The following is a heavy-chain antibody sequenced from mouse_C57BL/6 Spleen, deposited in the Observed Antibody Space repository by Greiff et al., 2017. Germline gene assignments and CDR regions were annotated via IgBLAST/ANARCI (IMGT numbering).Heavy chain of an antibody. D-gene: IGHD2-4*01. J-gene: IGHJ2*01. CDR3: ARVGDYDEGYYLDY. V-gene: IGHV5-6*01. CDR1: GFTFSSYG. CDR2: ISSGGSYT. Sequence: EVQLVESGGDLVKPGGSLKLSCAASGFTFSSYGMSWVRQTPDKRLEWVATISSGGSYTYYPDSVKGRFTISRDNAKNTLYLQMSSLKSEDTAMYYCARVGDYDEGYYLDYWGQGTTLTVSS.